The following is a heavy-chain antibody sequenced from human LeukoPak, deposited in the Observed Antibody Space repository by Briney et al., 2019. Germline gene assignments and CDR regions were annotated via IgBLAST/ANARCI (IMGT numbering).Heavy chain of an antibody. Sequence: AAVKVSCKASGGTFSSYAISWVRQAPGQGLEWMGGIIPIFGTANYAQKFQGRVTITADESTSTAYMELSSLRSEDTAVYYCARLQTSFHYDSSDFDYWGQGTLVTVSS. CDR2: IIPIFGTA. CDR1: GGTFSSYA. D-gene: IGHD3-22*01. CDR3: ARLQTSFHYDSSDFDY. V-gene: IGHV1-69*13. J-gene: IGHJ4*02.